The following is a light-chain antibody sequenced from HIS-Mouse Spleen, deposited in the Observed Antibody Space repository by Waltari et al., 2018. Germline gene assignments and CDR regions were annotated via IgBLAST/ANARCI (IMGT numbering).Light chain of an antibody. CDR3: CSYAGSYTFEVV. V-gene: IGLV2-11*01. J-gene: IGLJ2*01. Sequence: QSALTQPRSVSGSPGQSVTISCTGTSSDVGGYNYVSWYQQHPGKAPKLMIYDVSKRPSGVPVRCSGSKSGNTASLTISGLQAEDEADYYCCSYAGSYTFEVVFGGGTKLTVL. CDR1: SSDVGGYNY. CDR2: DVS.